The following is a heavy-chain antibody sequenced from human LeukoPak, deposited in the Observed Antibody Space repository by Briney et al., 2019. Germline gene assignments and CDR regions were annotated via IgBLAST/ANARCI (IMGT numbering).Heavy chain of an antibody. J-gene: IGHJ3*02. V-gene: IGHV4-59*12. Sequence: SETLSLTCTVSGVSISSSYWSWIRQSPGKGLELIGYIYYIGTTNYNPSLKSRVTTSLDTSKNQFSLKLSSVTAADTAVYYCARDLKYYDFWSGDAFDIWGQGTMVTVSS. CDR3: ARDLKYYDFWSGDAFDI. CDR2: IYYIGTT. D-gene: IGHD3-3*01. CDR1: GVSISSSY.